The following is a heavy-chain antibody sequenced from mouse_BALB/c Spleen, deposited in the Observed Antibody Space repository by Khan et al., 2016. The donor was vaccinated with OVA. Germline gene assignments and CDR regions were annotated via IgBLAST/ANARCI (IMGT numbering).Heavy chain of an antibody. CDR1: GFTFSTFG. D-gene: IGHD1-1*01. V-gene: IGHV5-6*01. J-gene: IGHJ3*01. CDR2: ISTGGSYT. Sequence: EVQLVESGGDLVKPGGSLKLSCAASGFTFSTFGMSWVRQTPDKRLEWVATISTGGSYTYYPDIVKGRFIISRDNAKNTLDLQMSSLKSEDTAVYYCTRLAYYYGSEWIAYWGQGTLVTVSA. CDR3: TRLAYYYGSEWIAY.